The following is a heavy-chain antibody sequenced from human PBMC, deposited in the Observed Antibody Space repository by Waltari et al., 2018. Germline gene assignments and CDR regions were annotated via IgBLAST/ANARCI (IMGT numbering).Heavy chain of an antibody. J-gene: IGHJ5*02. V-gene: IGHV1-8*03. CDR3: ARVSGTRYCSGGSCYSLNWFDP. CDR1: GYTFTSYD. Sequence: QVQLVQSGAEVKKPGASVKVSCKASGYTFTSYDINWVRQATGQGLEWMGWMNPNSGNTGYAQKFQGRVTITRNTSISTAYMELSSLRSEDTAVYYCARVSGTRYCSGGSCYSLNWFDPWGQGTLVTVSS. D-gene: IGHD2-15*01. CDR2: MNPNSGNT.